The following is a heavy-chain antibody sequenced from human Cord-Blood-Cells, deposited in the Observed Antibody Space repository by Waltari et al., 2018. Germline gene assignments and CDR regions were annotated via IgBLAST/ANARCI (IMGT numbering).Heavy chain of an antibody. CDR3: ARENWGAFYWFDP. V-gene: IGHV1-2*04. J-gene: IGHJ5*02. Sequence: QVQLVQSGAAVKKPGASVKVSCKASGYTFTGYYMHWLRQASGQGLEWMGWHNPNSGGTNYAQKFQGWVTMTRDTSISTAYMELSRLRSDDTAVYYCARENWGAFYWFDPWGQGTLVTVSS. CDR1: GYTFTGYY. D-gene: IGHD7-27*01. CDR2: HNPNSGGT.